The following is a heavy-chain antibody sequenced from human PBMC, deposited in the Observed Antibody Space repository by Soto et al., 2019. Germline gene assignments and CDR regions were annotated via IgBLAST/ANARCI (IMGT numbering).Heavy chain of an antibody. D-gene: IGHD3-10*01. J-gene: IGHJ6*03. CDR2: IYYSGST. Sequence: QLQLQESGPGLVKPSETLSLTCTVSGDSISNNNFYWGWIRQPPGKGLEWIGTIYYSGSTYYNPSPKSRVTISVDTSNNQLSLKLSSVTAADTAVYYCARHYGYYSHYMAVWTKGTTVTVSS. CDR3: ARHYGYYSHYMAV. CDR1: GDSISNNNFY. V-gene: IGHV4-39*01.